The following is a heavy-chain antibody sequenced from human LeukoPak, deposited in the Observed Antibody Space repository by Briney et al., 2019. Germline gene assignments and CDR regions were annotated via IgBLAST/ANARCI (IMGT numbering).Heavy chain of an antibody. V-gene: IGHV3-30*02. CDR3: AKDHGSSDWYYFDY. CDR2: IHYDGSNN. Sequence: GRSLRLSCAASGFTVSSYAMHWVRQAPGKGLEWGAFIHYDGSNNYYADSVKGRFTISGDNSKNTLYLQMNTLRADDTAVYYCAKDHGSSDWYYFDYWGQGTLVTVSS. J-gene: IGHJ4*02. D-gene: IGHD6-13*01. CDR1: GFTVSSYA.